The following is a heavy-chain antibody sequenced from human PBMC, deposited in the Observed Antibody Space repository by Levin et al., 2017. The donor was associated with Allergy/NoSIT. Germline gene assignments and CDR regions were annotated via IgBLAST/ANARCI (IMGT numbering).Heavy chain of an antibody. CDR3: ARAIGRYYYAMDI. V-gene: IGHV3-30*04. D-gene: IGHD3-16*01. Sequence: HPGGSLRLSCAASEFAFSDYTMHWVRQASGKGLQWVAVISYDGSSESYADSVKGQFTISRENYKNTLHLQMNSLRRDDTAVYYCARAIGRYYYAMDIWGQGTTVIVSS. J-gene: IGHJ6*02. CDR2: ISYDGSSE. CDR1: EFAFSDYT.